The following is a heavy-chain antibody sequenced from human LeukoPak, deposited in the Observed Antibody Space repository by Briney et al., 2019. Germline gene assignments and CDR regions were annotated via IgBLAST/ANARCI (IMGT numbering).Heavy chain of an antibody. D-gene: IGHD3-10*01. CDR3: ATARPQGYGSGSYSYYYYYMDV. CDR2: ISGSDDGT. CDR1: GFTFSTYA. Sequence: GGSLRLSCAASGFTFSTYAMSWVRQIPGKGLEWVSAISGSDDGTYYADSVKGRFTISRDNSRNTLYLQMNTLRAEDTAVYFCATARPQGYGSGSYSYYYYYMDVWGKGTTVTISS. J-gene: IGHJ6*03. V-gene: IGHV3-23*01.